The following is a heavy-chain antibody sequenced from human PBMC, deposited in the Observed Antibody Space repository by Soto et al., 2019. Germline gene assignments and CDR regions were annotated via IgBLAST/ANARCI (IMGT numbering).Heavy chain of an antibody. CDR2: ISRNGGST. V-gene: IGHV3-64*01. CDR1: GFTFSSYA. CDR3: ARSGLPFDY. J-gene: IGHJ4*02. Sequence: EVQLVESGGGLVQPGWSLRLSGAASGFTFSSYAMHWVRQAPGKGLEYVSGISRNGGSTYYANSVKGRCTISRDNSKSTLYLQVGSLSAEDMSVYYCARSGLPFDYCGQGTLVTVST. D-gene: IGHD2-21*02.